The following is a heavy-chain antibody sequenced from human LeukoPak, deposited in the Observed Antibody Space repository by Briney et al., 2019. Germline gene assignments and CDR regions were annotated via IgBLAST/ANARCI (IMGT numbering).Heavy chain of an antibody. J-gene: IGHJ4*02. D-gene: IGHD1-26*01. CDR1: GFTFSSYG. Sequence: GGSLRLSCAASGFTFSSYGMHWVRQAPGKGLEWVAFIRYDGSNKYHADSVRGRFTISRDNSKNTLYLQMNSLRSEDTAVYYCAKDPSGSYSHFDYWGQGTLVTVSS. CDR3: AKDPSGSYSHFDY. CDR2: IRYDGSNK. V-gene: IGHV3-30*02.